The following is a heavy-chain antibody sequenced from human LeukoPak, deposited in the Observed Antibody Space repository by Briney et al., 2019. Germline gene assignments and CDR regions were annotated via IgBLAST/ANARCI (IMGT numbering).Heavy chain of an antibody. CDR1: GAALSSGGYS. CDR2: SYHSGST. CDR3: ARGGQLRYNDYVLDS. J-gene: IGHJ4*02. V-gene: IGHV4-30-2*06. D-gene: IGHD3-16*01. Sequence: PSQTLSLTCAVSGAALSSGGYSWTWIRQSPGKGLEWIGFSYHSGSTYYSPSLKSRVTISVDLSKNQFSLKLSSVTTADTAVYYCARGGQLRYNDYVLDSWGQGTLVTVSS.